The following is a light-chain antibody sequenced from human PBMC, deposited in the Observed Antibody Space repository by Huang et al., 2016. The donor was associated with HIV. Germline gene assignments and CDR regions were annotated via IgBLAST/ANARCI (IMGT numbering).Light chain of an antibody. J-gene: IGKJ2*01. CDR1: QSISSY. Sequence: DIQMTQSPSSLSASVGDRVTLTCRASQSISSYLNWYQVKPGKAPKLLIYAASTLQSGVPSRFSVSGSETDFTLTISSLQPEDFATYYCQQSYSTPRTFGQGTDLEIK. CDR2: AAS. CDR3: QQSYSTPRT. V-gene: IGKV1-39*01.